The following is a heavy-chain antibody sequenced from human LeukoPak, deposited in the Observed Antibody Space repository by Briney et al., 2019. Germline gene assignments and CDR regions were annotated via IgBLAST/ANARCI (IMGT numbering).Heavy chain of an antibody. Sequence: ASVKVSCKASGYTFTSYGISWVRQAPGQGLEWMGWISAYNGNTNYAQKLQGRVTITTDTSTSTAYMELRSLRSDDTAVYYCARDYYYDSSGYSFDPWGQGTLVTVSS. CDR3: ARDYYYDSSGYSFDP. D-gene: IGHD3-22*01. V-gene: IGHV1-18*01. CDR1: GYTFTSYG. J-gene: IGHJ5*02. CDR2: ISAYNGNT.